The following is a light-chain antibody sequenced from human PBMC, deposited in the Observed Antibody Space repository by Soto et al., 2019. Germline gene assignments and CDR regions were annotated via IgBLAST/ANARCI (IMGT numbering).Light chain of an antibody. Sequence: QTVVTQEPSFSVSPGGTVTLTCGLSSGSVSSSHYLSWYQQTPGQAPRTLIYNTSTRSPGVPDRLSGSIVGNKAALTITGAQADDEADYYCVLYMGSGIWVFGGGTKLTVL. CDR2: NTS. CDR3: VLYMGSGIWV. J-gene: IGLJ3*02. V-gene: IGLV8-61*01. CDR1: SGSVSSSHY.